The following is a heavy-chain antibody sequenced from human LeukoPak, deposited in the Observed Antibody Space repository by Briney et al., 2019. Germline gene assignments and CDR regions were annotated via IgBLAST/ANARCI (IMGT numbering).Heavy chain of an antibody. CDR3: VRVGYSYGHNWFDP. V-gene: IGHV4-38-2*02. CDR2: IYHSGST. J-gene: IGHJ5*02. Sequence: SETLSLTCTVSGYSISSGYYWGWIRQPPGKGLEWIGSIYHSGSTYYNPSLKSRVTISVDTSKNQFSLNLGSVTAADTAVYYCVRVGYSYGHNWFDPWGQGILVTVSS. CDR1: GYSISSGYY. D-gene: IGHD5-18*01.